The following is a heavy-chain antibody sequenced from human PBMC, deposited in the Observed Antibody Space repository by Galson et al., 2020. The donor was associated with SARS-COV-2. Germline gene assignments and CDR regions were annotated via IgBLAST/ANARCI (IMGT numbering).Heavy chain of an antibody. V-gene: IGHV3-11*01. CDR2: ITTSDSRM. CDR3: ARDLRSEASSSSQGVYYYNGMDV. CDR1: GFTFSDYY. D-gene: IGHD6-6*01. J-gene: IGHJ6*02. Sequence: GESLKISCAASGFTFSDYYMSWIRQAPGKGLEWVSYITTSDSRMYYADSVKGRFTISRDNAKNSLSLQMNSLRVEDTAVYYCARDLRSEASSSSQGVYYYNGMDVWGQGTTVTVSS.